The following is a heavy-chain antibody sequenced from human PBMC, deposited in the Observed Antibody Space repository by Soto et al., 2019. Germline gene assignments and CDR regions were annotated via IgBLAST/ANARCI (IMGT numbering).Heavy chain of an antibody. Sequence: LETQCLTCSVSDTSLRTYYGSWIRPHPGKGLEWIGSIYYSGSSNSDPSLKSRVTISVDTSKNQFSLKLSSVTATDTAVYYCARSLNYYDSSGPTFQHWGQGTLVTVSS. CDR1: DTSLRTYY. CDR2: IYYSGSS. D-gene: IGHD3-22*01. CDR3: ARSLNYYDSSGPTFQH. J-gene: IGHJ1*01. V-gene: IGHV4-59*01.